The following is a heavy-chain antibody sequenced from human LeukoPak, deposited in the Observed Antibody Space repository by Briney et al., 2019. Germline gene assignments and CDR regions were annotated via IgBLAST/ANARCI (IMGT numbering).Heavy chain of an antibody. CDR3: ARDEASERGAIVVVITSYAFDI. Sequence: VASVKVSCKASGYTFTSYGISWVRQAPGQGLEWMGWISAYNGNTNYAQKLQGRVTMTTDTSTSTAYMELRSLRSDDTAVYYCARDEASERGAIVVVITSYAFDIWGQGTMVTVSS. V-gene: IGHV1-18*01. D-gene: IGHD3-22*01. CDR2: ISAYNGNT. CDR1: GYTFTSYG. J-gene: IGHJ3*02.